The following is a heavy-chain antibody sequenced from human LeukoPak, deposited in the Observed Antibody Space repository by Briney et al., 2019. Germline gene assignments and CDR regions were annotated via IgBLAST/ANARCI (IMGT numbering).Heavy chain of an antibody. Sequence: GRSLRLSCAASGFTFSSYGMHWVRQAPGKGLEWVAVISYDGSNKYYADSVKGRFTISRDNSKNTLYLQTNSLRAEDTAVYYCARDFLPPDAFDIWGQGTMVTVSS. CDR1: GFTFSSYG. CDR2: ISYDGSNK. CDR3: ARDFLPPDAFDI. V-gene: IGHV3-30*03. D-gene: IGHD2/OR15-2a*01. J-gene: IGHJ3*02.